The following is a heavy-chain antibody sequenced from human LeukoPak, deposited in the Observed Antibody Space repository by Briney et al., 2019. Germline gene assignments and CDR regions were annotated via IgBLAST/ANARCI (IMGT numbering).Heavy chain of an antibody. Sequence: GGSLRLSCTASRFIYSNYWMSWVRQAPAKGLEWVANIKQDGSEKYYVDSLKGRSTISRGNANNSLSLQMNSLRAEDTSVYYCARIYRSTSGYCFDHWGQGTLVTVSS. CDR1: RFIYSNYW. J-gene: IGHJ4*02. V-gene: IGHV3-7*01. D-gene: IGHD6-6*01. CDR2: IKQDGSEK. CDR3: ARIYRSTSGYCFDH.